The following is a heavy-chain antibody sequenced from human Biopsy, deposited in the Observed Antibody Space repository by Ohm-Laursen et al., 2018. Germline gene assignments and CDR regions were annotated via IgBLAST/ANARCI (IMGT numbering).Heavy chain of an antibody. CDR2: IDTINGGA. CDR3: AREQDP. Sequence: GSSVKVSCKASGYTFTGYHVHWVRQAPGQGLEWMGWIDTINGGARYAQKFQGRVTMTRDTSISTAYMELSRLTSDDTAVYYCAREQDPWGQGTLVTVSS. J-gene: IGHJ5*02. CDR1: GYTFTGYH. V-gene: IGHV1-2*02.